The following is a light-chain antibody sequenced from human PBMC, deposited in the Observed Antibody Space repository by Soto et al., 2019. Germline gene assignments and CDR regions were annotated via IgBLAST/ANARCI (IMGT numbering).Light chain of an antibody. V-gene: IGKV1-39*01. J-gene: IGKJ1*01. CDR3: QQSYSTPRT. CDR2: AAS. Sequence: DIQMTQSPSSLSASVGGRVTITCRASQSISTYLNWYQQKPGKAPKLLISAASSLQSGVPSRLRGSGSGTDFTLTISSLQPEDFATYYCQQSYSTPRTFGQGTKVDIK. CDR1: QSISTY.